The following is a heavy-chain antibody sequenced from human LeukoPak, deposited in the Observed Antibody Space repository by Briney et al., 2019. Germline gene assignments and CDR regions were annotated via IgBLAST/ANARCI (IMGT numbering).Heavy chain of an antibody. J-gene: IGHJ4*02. D-gene: IGHD6-25*01. V-gene: IGHV4-39*01. CDR2: IYYSGST. CDR3: ARRGIGGSDDYYFDY. Sequence: SETLSLTCSVSGGSIRSSSYYWGWIRQPPGKGLEWIGSIYYSGSTYYNSSLKSRVTISVDTSKNQFSLRLTSVTAADTAVYYCARRGIGGSDDYYFDYWGQGTLVTVSS. CDR1: GGSIRSSSYY.